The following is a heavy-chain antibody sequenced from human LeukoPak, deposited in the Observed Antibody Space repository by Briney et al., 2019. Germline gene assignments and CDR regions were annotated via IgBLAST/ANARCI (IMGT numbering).Heavy chain of an antibody. J-gene: IGHJ5*02. CDR3: ARDVGGTMIVVARFDP. CDR1: GYTFTSYY. D-gene: IGHD3-22*01. CDR2: INPSGGST. Sequence: ASVKVSCKASGYTFTSYYMHWVRQAPGQGLEWMGIINPSGGSTSYAQKFQGRVTMTRDTSTSIVYMELSSLRSEDTAVYYCARDVGGTMIVVARFDPWGQGTLVTVSS. V-gene: IGHV1-46*01.